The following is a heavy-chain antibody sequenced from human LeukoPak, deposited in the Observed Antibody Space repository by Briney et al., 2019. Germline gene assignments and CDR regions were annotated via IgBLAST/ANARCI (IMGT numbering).Heavy chain of an antibody. CDR2: ISGSGGST. V-gene: IGHV3-23*01. J-gene: IGHJ4*02. CDR3: AKIGIVGATKYYFDY. CDR1: GFTFSSYA. Sequence: GGSLRLSCAASGFTFSSYAMSWVRQAPGKGLEWVPAISGSGGSTYYADSVKGRFTISRDNSKNTLYLQMNSLRAEDTAVYYCAKIGIVGATKYYFDYWGQGTLVTVSS. D-gene: IGHD1-26*01.